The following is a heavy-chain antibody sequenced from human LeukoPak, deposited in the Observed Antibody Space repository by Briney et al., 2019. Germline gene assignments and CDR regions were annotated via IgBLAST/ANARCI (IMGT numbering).Heavy chain of an antibody. D-gene: IGHD5-12*01. CDR1: GYTFTSYA. J-gene: IGHJ6*04. CDR3: ARDRSLGYSGYGVPSYYYGMDV. CDR2: INAGNGNT. V-gene: IGHV1-3*01. Sequence: ASVKVSCKASGYTFTSYAMHWVRQAPGQRLEWMGWINAGNGNTKYSQKFQGRVTITGDTSASIAYMELSSLRSEDTAVYYCARDRSLGYSGYGVPSYYYGMDVWGKGTTVTVSS.